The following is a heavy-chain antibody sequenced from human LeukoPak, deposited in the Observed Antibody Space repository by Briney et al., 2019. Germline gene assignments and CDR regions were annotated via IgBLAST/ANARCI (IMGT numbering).Heavy chain of an antibody. D-gene: IGHD1-14*01. CDR2: TSPDGSEQ. Sequence: GMSLRLSCVASGFPFTRNAMHWVRQAPGKGLEWVAVTSPDGSEQYYADSVRDRFTISRDNSKNTVFLQMNSLTTEDTAVYSCFTGSEFYYDSWGQGTLVTVSS. CDR3: FTGSEFYYDS. V-gene: IGHV3-30*04. CDR1: GFPFTRNA. J-gene: IGHJ4*02.